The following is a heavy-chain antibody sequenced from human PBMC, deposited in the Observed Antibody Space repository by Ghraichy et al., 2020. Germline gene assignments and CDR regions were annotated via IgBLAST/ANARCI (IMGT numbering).Heavy chain of an antibody. D-gene: IGHD3-22*01. J-gene: IGHJ4*02. CDR3: ARLRSGYYYFIDY. Sequence: SETLSLTCTVSNDSINSYYWSWIRRPPGKGLEWIGYIYYSGSTNYTPSLKSRVTISVDTSMNQFSLKLSSVTAADTAGYYCARLRSGYYYFIDYWSQGTLVTVSS. CDR1: NDSINSYY. CDR2: IYYSGST. V-gene: IGHV4-59*01.